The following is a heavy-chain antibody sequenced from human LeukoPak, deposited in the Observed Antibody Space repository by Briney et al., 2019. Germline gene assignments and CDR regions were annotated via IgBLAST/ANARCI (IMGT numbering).Heavy chain of an antibody. Sequence: GGSLRLSCAASGFTFSNYWMSWVRQAPGKGLEWVANIKQDGSEKYYVDSVKGRFTISRDNAKNSLYLQMNSLRAEDTAVYYCARGPLRYFDWLPNYYFDYWGQGTLVTVSS. V-gene: IGHV3-7*01. CDR3: ARGPLRYFDWLPNYYFDY. CDR1: GFTFSNYW. J-gene: IGHJ4*02. CDR2: IKQDGSEK. D-gene: IGHD3-9*01.